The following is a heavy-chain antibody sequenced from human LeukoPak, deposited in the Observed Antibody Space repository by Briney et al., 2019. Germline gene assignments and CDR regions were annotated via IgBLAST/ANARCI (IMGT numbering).Heavy chain of an antibody. J-gene: IGHJ3*02. CDR1: GCTFSDYY. CDR2: ISSSGSTI. D-gene: IGHD3-22*01. Sequence: GGSLRLSCAASGCTFSDYYMSWIRQAPGKGLERVSYISSSGSTIYYADSVKGRFTISRDNAKNSLYLQMNSLRAEDTAVYYCARAPRPYYDKNAFDIWGQGTIVTVSS. CDR3: ARAPRPYYDKNAFDI. V-gene: IGHV3-11*04.